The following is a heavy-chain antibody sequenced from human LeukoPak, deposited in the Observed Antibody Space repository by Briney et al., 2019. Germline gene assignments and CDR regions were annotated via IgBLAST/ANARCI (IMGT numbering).Heavy chain of an antibody. CDR3: ARGPYYDFWSGYLYYFDY. Sequence: PSETLSLTCTVSGGSISSYYWSWIRQPPGKGLEWIGYIYYSGSTNYNPSLKSRVTISVDTSKNQFSLKLSSVTAADTAVYYCARGPYYDFWSGYLYYFDYWGQGTLVTVSS. V-gene: IGHV4-59*01. CDR2: IYYSGST. J-gene: IGHJ4*02. CDR1: GGSISSYY. D-gene: IGHD3-3*01.